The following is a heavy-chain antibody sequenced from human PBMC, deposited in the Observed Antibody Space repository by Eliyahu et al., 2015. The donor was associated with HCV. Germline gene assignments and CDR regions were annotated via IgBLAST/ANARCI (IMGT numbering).Heavy chain of an antibody. J-gene: IGHJ5*02. V-gene: IGHV4-59*01. CDR3: ASGGGGIAVAGTGGWFDP. D-gene: IGHD6-19*01. CDR2: IHYSGSP. CDR1: GXSITTYY. Sequence: QVQLQESGPGLVKPSETLSLTCTVSGXSITTYYWSWIRXPPGKGLEWIGYIHYSGSPNYTPSLKSRVTISVDTSKNQFSLNLTSVTAADTAVYYCASGGGGIAVAGTGGWFDPWGQGTLVTVSS.